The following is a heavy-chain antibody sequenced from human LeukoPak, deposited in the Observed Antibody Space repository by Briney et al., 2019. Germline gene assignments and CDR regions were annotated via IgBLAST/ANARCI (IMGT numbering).Heavy chain of an antibody. Sequence: ASVKVSCKASGYTFTSYGISWVRQAPGQGLEWMGWISAYNGNTNYAQKLQGRVTTTTDTSTSTAYMGLRSLRSDDTAVYYCATPGWFGEFDYWGQGTLVTVSS. CDR2: ISAYNGNT. V-gene: IGHV1-18*01. D-gene: IGHD3-10*01. J-gene: IGHJ4*02. CDR3: ATPGWFGEFDY. CDR1: GYTFTSYG.